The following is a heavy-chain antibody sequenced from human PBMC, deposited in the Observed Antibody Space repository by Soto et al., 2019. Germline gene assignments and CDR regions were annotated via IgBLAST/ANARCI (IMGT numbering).Heavy chain of an antibody. CDR2: VSGGADYT. Sequence: EVHLLESGGGLVQPGGSLRLSCAASGFTFSSCAMTWVRQAPGKGLEWVSEVSGGADYTYYADSVKGRFTISRDNSKNTLSLQMNSLRAEDAAVYYCAKEGGVYNYYYLDVWGKGTTVTVSS. CDR1: GFTFSSCA. J-gene: IGHJ6*03. D-gene: IGHD2-2*02. CDR3: AKEGGVYNYYYLDV. V-gene: IGHV3-23*01.